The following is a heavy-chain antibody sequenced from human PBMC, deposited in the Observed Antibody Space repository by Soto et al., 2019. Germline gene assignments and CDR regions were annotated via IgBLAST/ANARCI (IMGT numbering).Heavy chain of an antibody. CDR3: VKDGSSGWPYYYGLDV. CDR2: ISYDGGNK. CDR1: GFTFSSYG. Sequence: QVQLVESGGGVVQPRRSLRLSCAASGFTFSSYGMHWVRQAPGKGLGWVAVISYDGGNKYYADSVKGRFTIARDNSKNTLFLHMSSLRAEDTAVYYCVKDGSSGWPYYYGLDVWGQGTSVTVSS. J-gene: IGHJ6*02. D-gene: IGHD6-19*01. V-gene: IGHV3-30*18.